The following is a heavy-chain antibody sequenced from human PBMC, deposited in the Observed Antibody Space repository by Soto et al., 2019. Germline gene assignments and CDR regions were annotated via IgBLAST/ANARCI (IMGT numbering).Heavy chain of an antibody. J-gene: IGHJ4*02. CDR1: GYTFTSYG. CDR2: ISAYNGNT. D-gene: IGHD6-13*01. Sequence: QVQLVQSGAEVKKPGASVKVSCKASGYTFTSYGISWVRQAPGQGLEWMGWISAYNGNTNYAQKLQGRVTMTTDTPTSTVYMELRSLRSDATAVYYCARDLGQQLVDYWGQGTLVTVSS. V-gene: IGHV1-18*01. CDR3: ARDLGQQLVDY.